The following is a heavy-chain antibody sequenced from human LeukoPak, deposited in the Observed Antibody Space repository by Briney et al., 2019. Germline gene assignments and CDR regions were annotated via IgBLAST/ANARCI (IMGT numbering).Heavy chain of an antibody. J-gene: IGHJ5*02. CDR3: ARGPASGSNFAWFDP. D-gene: IGHD3-10*01. Sequence: SETLSLTCAVYGGSLSHYYRSWIRQPPGKGLEWIGEINHSGSTNYNPSLKSRVTISVDMSKNQFSLELTSVTAADTAVYYCARGPASGSNFAWFDPWGQGTLVTVSS. CDR2: INHSGST. V-gene: IGHV4-34*01. CDR1: GGSLSHYY.